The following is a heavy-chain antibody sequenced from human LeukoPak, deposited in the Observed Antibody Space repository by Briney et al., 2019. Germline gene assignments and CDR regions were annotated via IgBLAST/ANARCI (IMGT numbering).Heavy chain of an antibody. CDR1: GGSITSTNW. V-gene: IGHV4-4*02. D-gene: IGHD2-8*01. CDR2: ISLSGLT. CDR3: SRENGAFSPFGY. J-gene: IGHJ4*02. Sequence: AETLSLTCGVSGGSITSTNWWSWVRPPPGQGLEWIGEISLSGLTNYNPSLKRRVTMALDKSKNHLSLNLTSVTAADTAVYYCSRENGAFSPFGYWGQATLASVPS.